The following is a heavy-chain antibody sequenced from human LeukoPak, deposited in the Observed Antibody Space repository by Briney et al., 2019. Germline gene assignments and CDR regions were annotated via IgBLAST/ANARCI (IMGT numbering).Heavy chain of an antibody. J-gene: IGHJ4*02. CDR1: DFSIMTYA. Sequence: GGSLRLSCAASDFSIMTYAMSWVRQAAGKGLEWVSAIGGSDTKTFYAESVKGRFTISRDNSNNILFLQMDSLRAEDTAMYYCAKTNFYDTTDDKPYTTHFDYWGQGALVTVSS. V-gene: IGHV3-23*01. CDR2: IGGSDTKT. CDR3: AKTNFYDTTDDKPYTTHFDY. D-gene: IGHD3-22*01.